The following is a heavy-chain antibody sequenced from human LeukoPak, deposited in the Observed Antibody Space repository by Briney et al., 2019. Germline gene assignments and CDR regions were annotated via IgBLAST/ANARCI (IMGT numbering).Heavy chain of an antibody. J-gene: IGHJ3*02. CDR3: AHSTFSGGAFDI. Sequence: SGPTLVNPTQPLTLTFTFSGFSLSTSGVGVGWIRQPPGKALEWLALLYWDDDKRYSPSLKNRLTITKDTSKNHVVLTMINMDPVDTATYYCAHSTFSGGAFDIWGQGTMVTVS. CDR1: GFSLSTSGVG. CDR2: LYWDDDK. V-gene: IGHV2-5*02. D-gene: IGHD3-3*02.